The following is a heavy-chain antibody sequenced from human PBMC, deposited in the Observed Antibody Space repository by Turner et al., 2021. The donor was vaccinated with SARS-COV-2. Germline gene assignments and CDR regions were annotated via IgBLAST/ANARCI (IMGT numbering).Heavy chain of an antibody. D-gene: IGHD3-22*01. CDR3: ARARWDYYDSSGYYPDAFDI. V-gene: IGHV3-21*01. Sequence: EVQLVESGGGLVTPGGSLGPSCAAAGFTFGRYRMTWVRQAPGKGLGWVSSISSSSSYISYADSVKGRFTISRDNAKKSLFLQMNSLRAEDTAVYYCARARWDYYDSSGYYPDAFDIWGQGTMVTVSS. CDR1: GFTFGRYR. CDR2: ISSSSSYI. J-gene: IGHJ3*02.